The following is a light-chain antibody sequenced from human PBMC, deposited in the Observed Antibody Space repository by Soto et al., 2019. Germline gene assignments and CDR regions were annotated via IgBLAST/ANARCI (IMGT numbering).Light chain of an antibody. Sequence: EIVLTQSPAPLSLSPGERATLSCRASQSVSSDLAWYHQKPGQAPRLLIYGGSSRATGIPVRFSGSGSETDFTLTITRLEPEDFAVYYCQQYSSSRTFGQGTKVDIK. CDR1: QSVSSD. CDR2: GGS. V-gene: IGKV3-20*01. J-gene: IGKJ1*01. CDR3: QQYSSSRT.